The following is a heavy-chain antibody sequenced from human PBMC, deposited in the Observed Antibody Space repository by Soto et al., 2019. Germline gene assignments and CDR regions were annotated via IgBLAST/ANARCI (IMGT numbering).Heavy chain of an antibody. CDR2: ISSSSSYI. CDR1: GFTFSSDS. D-gene: IGHD2-2*01. J-gene: IGHJ3*01. V-gene: IGHV3-21*01. CDR3: AREDIVAVPAAIS. Sequence: GGSLRLSCAASGFTFSSDSMNWFRQAPGKGLEWVSSISSSSSYIYYADSVKGRFTISRDNAKNSLYLQMNSLRAEDTAVYYCAREDIVAVPAAISWGQGTMVSVSS.